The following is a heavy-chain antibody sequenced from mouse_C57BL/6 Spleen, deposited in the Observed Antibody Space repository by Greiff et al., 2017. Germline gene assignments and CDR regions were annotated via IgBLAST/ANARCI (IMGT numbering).Heavy chain of an antibody. CDR1: GYTFTSYT. CDR2: INPSSGYT. Sequence: VKLLESGAELARPGASVKMSCKASGYTFTSYTMHWVNQRPGQGLEWIGYINPSSGYTKYNQKFKDKATLTADKSSSTAYMQLSSLTSEDSAVYYCARGNYSNYGAWFAYWGQGTLVTVSA. D-gene: IGHD2-5*01. V-gene: IGHV1-4*01. J-gene: IGHJ3*01. CDR3: ARGNYSNYGAWFAY.